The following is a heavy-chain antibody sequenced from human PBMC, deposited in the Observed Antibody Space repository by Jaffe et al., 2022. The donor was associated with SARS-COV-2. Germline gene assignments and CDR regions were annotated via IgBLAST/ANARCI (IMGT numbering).Heavy chain of an antibody. J-gene: IGHJ6*02. D-gene: IGHD3-3*01. CDR3: ARESEPAGDYYYGMDV. Sequence: QVQLVESGGGVVQPGRSLRLSCAASGFTFSSYAMHWVRQAPGKGLEWVAVISYDGSNKYYADSVKGRFTISRDNSKNTLYLQMNSLRAEDTAVYYCARESEPAGDYYYGMDVWGQGTTVTVSS. CDR2: ISYDGSNK. V-gene: IGHV3-30-3*01. CDR1: GFTFSSYA.